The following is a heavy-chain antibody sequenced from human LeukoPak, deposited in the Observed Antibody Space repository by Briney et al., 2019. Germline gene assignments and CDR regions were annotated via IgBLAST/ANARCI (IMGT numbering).Heavy chain of an antibody. Sequence: SETLSLTCTVSGGSISSSSYYWGWIRQPPGKGLEWIGRIYYSGSTYYNPSLKSRVTISVDTSKNQFSLKLSSVTAADTAVYYCARHGPRNNWNADSRGNWFDPWGQGTLVTVSS. V-gene: IGHV4-39*01. D-gene: IGHD1-20*01. CDR3: ARHGPRNNWNADSRGNWFDP. CDR2: IYYSGST. J-gene: IGHJ5*02. CDR1: GGSISSSSYY.